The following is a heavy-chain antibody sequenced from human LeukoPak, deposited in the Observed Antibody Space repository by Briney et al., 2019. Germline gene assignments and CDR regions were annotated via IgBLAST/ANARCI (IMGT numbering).Heavy chain of an antibody. Sequence: ETLSLTCTVSGGSISSYFWSWIRQPPGKGLEWVANIKQDGSEKYYVDSVKGRFTISRDNAKNSLYLQMNSLRAEDTAVYYCARGTLRFFARWGQGTLVTVSS. J-gene: IGHJ5*02. V-gene: IGHV3-7*04. CDR2: IKQDGSEK. CDR3: ARGTLRFFAR. D-gene: IGHD3-16*01. CDR1: GGSISSYF.